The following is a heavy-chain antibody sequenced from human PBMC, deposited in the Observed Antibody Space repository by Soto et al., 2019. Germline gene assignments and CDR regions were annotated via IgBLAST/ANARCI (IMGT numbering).Heavy chain of an antibody. CDR2: ISGSGGST. CDR3: TTDLRYYDSSGDTYYFDY. CDR1: GFTFSSYA. D-gene: IGHD3-22*01. J-gene: IGHJ4*02. V-gene: IGHV3-23*01. Sequence: WGSLRLSCAASGFTFSSYAMSWVRQAPGKGLEWVSAISGSGGSTYYADSVKGRFTISRDNSKNTLYLQMNSLKTEDTAVYYCTTDLRYYDSSGDTYYFDYWGQGTLVTVSS.